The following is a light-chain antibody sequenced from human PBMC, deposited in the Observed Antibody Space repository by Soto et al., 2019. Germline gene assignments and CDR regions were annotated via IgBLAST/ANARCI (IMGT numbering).Light chain of an antibody. J-gene: IGKJ1*01. V-gene: IGKV3-15*01. Sequence: EIVMTQSPATLSVSPGERATLSCRASQSVSSNLAWYQQKPGQAPRLLMYGASTRATGIPDRFSGSGSGTEFTLTISSLQSEDFAVYYCQQYGSSPVTFGQGTKVEIK. CDR2: GAS. CDR3: QQYGSSPVT. CDR1: QSVSSN.